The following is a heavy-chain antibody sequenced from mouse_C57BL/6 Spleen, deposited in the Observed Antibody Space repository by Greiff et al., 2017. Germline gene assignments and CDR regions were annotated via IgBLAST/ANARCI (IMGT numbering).Heavy chain of an antibody. J-gene: IGHJ2*01. D-gene: IGHD2-12*01. CDR1: GYTFTSYW. V-gene: IGHV1-64*01. CDR2: IHPTSGST. Sequence: QVQLQQPGAELVKPGASVKLSCKASGYTFTSYWMHWVKQRPGQGLEWIGMIHPTSGSTNYNEKFKGKATLTVDKSSSTAYMHLSSRTSEDSAVYYCATSRRPHFDYWGQGTTLTVSS. CDR3: ATSRRPHFDY.